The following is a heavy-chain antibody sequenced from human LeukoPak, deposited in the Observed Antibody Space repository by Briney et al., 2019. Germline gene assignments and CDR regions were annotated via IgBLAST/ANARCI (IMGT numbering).Heavy chain of an antibody. CDR2: IYHSGST. Sequence: SQTLSLTCAVSGGSISSGGYSWSWIRQPPGKGLEWIGYIYHSGSTYYNPSLKGRVTISVDRSKNQFSLKLSSVTAADTAVYYCARVSERADSAFDIWGQGKMVTVSS. V-gene: IGHV4-30-2*01. J-gene: IGHJ3*02. CDR1: GGSISSGGYS. CDR3: ARVSERADSAFDI. D-gene: IGHD3-10*01.